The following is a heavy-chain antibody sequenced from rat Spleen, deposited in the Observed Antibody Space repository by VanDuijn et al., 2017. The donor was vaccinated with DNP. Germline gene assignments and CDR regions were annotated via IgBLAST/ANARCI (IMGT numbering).Heavy chain of an antibody. CDR3: ARQRVMYTTATGFAY. Sequence: EVQLVESGGGVVQPGKSLKLSCAASGFTFSNYDMAWVRQAPTKGLEWVATISISGSTTSYPDSVKGRFTISRDNAKSCLYLHMNSLKSEDTATYYCARQRVMYTTATGFAYWGQGTLVTVSS. CDR2: ISISGSTT. J-gene: IGHJ3*01. V-gene: IGHV5S23*01. CDR1: GFTFSNYD. D-gene: IGHD1-6*01.